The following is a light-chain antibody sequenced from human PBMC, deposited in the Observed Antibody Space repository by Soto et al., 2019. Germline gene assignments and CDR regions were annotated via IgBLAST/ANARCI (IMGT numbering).Light chain of an antibody. V-gene: IGKV3-15*01. Sequence: EIVMTQSPATMSVSLGERSTLSCRTSQSVCSNLAWYQQKPGQAPRLLIYGASTRATGIPARFSGSGSGTEFTLTISSLQSEDFAVYYCQQYNNWPPITFGQGTRLEIK. CDR3: QQYNNWPPIT. CDR2: GAS. J-gene: IGKJ5*01. CDR1: QSVCSN.